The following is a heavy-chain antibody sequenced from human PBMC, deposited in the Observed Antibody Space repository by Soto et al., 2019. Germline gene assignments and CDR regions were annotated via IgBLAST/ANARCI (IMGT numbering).Heavy chain of an antibody. Sequence: GASVKVSCKASGYTFTSYDINLVRQATVQVLELIVWINPNIFNTCYSQKFQGRFTITMNTSIITSYIELISLISDDTAVYYCARESQWLIDYWGQGTLVTVSS. CDR3: ARESQWLIDY. CDR2: INPNIFNT. V-gene: IGHV1-8*01. CDR1: GYTFTSYD. D-gene: IGHD6-19*01. J-gene: IGHJ4*02.